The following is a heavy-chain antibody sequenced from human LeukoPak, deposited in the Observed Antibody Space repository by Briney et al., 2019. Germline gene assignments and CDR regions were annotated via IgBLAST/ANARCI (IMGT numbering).Heavy chain of an antibody. CDR3: ARHFPDKKRWLQLRGPPLFTGWFDP. J-gene: IGHJ5*02. V-gene: IGHV4-34*01. CDR1: GGSFSGYY. Sequence: PSETLSLTCAVYGGSFSGYYWSWIRQPPGKGLEWIGEINHSGSTNYNPSLKSRVTISVDTSKNQFSLKLSSVTAADTAVYYCARHFPDKKRWLQLRGPPLFTGWFDPWGQGTLVTVSS. CDR2: INHSGST. D-gene: IGHD5-24*01.